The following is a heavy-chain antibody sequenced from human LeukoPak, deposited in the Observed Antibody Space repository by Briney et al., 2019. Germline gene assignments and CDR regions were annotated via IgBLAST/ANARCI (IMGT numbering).Heavy chain of an antibody. Sequence: ASVKVSCKASGYTFTSYDINRVRQATGQGLEWMGWMNPNSGNTGYTQKFQGRVTMTRNTSINTAYMELSSLRSDDTAVYYCARGFTASVSLSIAAAGLYYSYYMDVWGKGTTVTVSS. CDR1: GYTFTSYD. J-gene: IGHJ6*03. D-gene: IGHD6-13*01. CDR2: MNPNSGNT. CDR3: ARGFTASVSLSIAAAGLYYSYYMDV. V-gene: IGHV1-8*01.